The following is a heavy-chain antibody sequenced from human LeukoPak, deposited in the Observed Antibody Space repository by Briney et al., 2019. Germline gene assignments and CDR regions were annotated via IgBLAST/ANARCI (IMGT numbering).Heavy chain of an antibody. CDR1: GYTFTSYG. Sequence: GASVKVSCKASGYTFTSYGISWVRQAPGQGLEWRGWISAYNGNTNYAQKLQGRVTMTRNTSISTAYMELSSLRSEDTAVYYCARELSYYYDSSGCDYYMDAWGKGTTVTISS. J-gene: IGHJ6*03. CDR3: ARELSYYYDSSGCDYYMDA. CDR2: ISAYNGNT. V-gene: IGHV1-18*01. D-gene: IGHD3-22*01.